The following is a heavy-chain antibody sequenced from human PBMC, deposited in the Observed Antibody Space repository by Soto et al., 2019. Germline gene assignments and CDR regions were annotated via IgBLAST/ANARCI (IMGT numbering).Heavy chain of an antibody. CDR2: TNPSDGSA. CDR3: ARGAYISSSFGWFDP. Sequence: ASVKVSCKASGYTFINYYIYWVRQAPGQGLEWMGITNPSDGSASYTQKFQGRVTMTRDTSTSTVYMELSSLRSEDTAVYYCARGAYISSSFGWFDPWGQGTLVTVSS. V-gene: IGHV1-46*01. CDR1: GYTFINYY. D-gene: IGHD6-6*01. J-gene: IGHJ5*02.